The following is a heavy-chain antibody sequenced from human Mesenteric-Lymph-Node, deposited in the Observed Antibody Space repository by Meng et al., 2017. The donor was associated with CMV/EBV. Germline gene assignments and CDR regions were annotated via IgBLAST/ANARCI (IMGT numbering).Heavy chain of an antibody. CDR1: GGSVSSGSYY. V-gene: IGHV4-61*01. Sequence: SETLSLTCTASGGSVSSGSYYWSWIRQPPGKGLEWIGYIYYSGSTNYNPSLKSRVTISVDTSKNQFSLKLSSVTAADTAVYYCARAPGLFYYYYYGMDVWGQGTTVTVSS. D-gene: IGHD3/OR15-3a*01. CDR2: IYYSGST. CDR3: ARAPGLFYYYYYGMDV. J-gene: IGHJ6*02.